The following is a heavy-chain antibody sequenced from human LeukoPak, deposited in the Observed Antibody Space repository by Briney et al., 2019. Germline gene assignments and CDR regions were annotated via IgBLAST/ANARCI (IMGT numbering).Heavy chain of an antibody. CDR2: IIPILGIA. CDR1: GGTISSYT. J-gene: IGHJ6*02. Sequence: SVKVSCKASGGTISSYTISWVRQAPGQGLEWMGRIIPILGIANYAQKYQGRVTITADKSTSTAYMELSSLRSEDTAVYYCARDDAAIHLSYYYYGMDVWGQGTTVTVSS. V-gene: IGHV1-69*04. D-gene: IGHD2-2*02. CDR3: ARDDAAIHLSYYYYGMDV.